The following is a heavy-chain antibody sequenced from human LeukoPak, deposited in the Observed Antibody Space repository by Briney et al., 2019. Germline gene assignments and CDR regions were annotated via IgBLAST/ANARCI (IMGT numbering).Heavy chain of an antibody. D-gene: IGHD3-10*01. CDR1: GSTFSSYD. V-gene: IGHV1-8*02. Sequence: ASVKVSCKASGSTFSSYDINWVRQATGQGLEWMGWMNPNSGDIGYTPRVQGRVTMTRDTSISKAYMELSRLRYEDTAVHYCARGPYGTGSPFDFWGQGTLVTVSS. CDR3: ARGPYGTGSPFDF. CDR2: MNPNSGDI. J-gene: IGHJ4*02.